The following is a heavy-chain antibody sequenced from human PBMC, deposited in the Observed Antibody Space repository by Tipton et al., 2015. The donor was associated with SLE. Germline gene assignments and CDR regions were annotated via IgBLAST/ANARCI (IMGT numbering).Heavy chain of an antibody. CDR1: GYSFTSYW. CDR2: IDPSDSYT. Sequence: QLVQSGAEVKKPGESLRISCKGSGYSFTSYWISWVRQMPGKGLEWMGRIDPSDSYTNYSPSFQGHVTISADKSISTAYLQWSSLKASDTAMYYCASRSNYYDSSGYYGGVYYWGHGTLVTVSS. CDR3: ASRSNYYDSSGYYGGVYY. D-gene: IGHD3-22*01. V-gene: IGHV5-10-1*01. J-gene: IGHJ4*01.